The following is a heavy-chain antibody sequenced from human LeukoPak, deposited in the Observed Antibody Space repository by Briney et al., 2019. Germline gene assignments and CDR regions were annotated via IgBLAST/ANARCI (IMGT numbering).Heavy chain of an antibody. CDR1: GFTFSSYA. V-gene: IGHV3-23*01. D-gene: IGHD1-1*01. Sequence: GGSLRLSCAASGFTFSSYAMSWVRQAPGKGLGWVSAISGSGGSTYYADSVKGRFTISRDNSKNTLYLQMNSLRAEDTAVYYCAKTHWNVVEYFDYWGQGTLVTVSS. J-gene: IGHJ4*02. CDR2: ISGSGGST. CDR3: AKTHWNVVEYFDY.